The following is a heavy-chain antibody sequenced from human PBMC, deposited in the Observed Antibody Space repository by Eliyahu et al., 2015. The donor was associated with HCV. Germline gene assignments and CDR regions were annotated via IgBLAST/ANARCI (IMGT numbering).Heavy chain of an antibody. V-gene: IGHV1-2*02. D-gene: IGHD3-22*01. Sequence: QVQLVQSGAEVKKPGASVKVSCXASXYTFTGYYMXWVRQAPGQGLEWMGWINPNSGGTNYAQKFQGRVTMTRDTSISTAYMELSRLRSDDTAVYYCARVDYDSSGYYSPFDYWGQGTLVTVSS. CDR1: XYTFTGYY. CDR3: ARVDYDSSGYYSPFDY. CDR2: INPNSGGT. J-gene: IGHJ4*02.